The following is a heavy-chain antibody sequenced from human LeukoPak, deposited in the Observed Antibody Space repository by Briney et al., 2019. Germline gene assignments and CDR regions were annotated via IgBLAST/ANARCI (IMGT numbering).Heavy chain of an antibody. CDR1: GFTFSSYA. D-gene: IGHD3-22*01. Sequence: GGSLRLSCAASGFTFSSYAMHWVRQALGKGLEWVAVISYDGSNKYYADSVKGRFTISRDNSKNTLYLQMNSLRAEDTAVYYCARDQGESITMIASGFDYWGQGTLVTVSS. J-gene: IGHJ4*02. CDR3: ARDQGESITMIASGFDY. CDR2: ISYDGSNK. V-gene: IGHV3-30-3*01.